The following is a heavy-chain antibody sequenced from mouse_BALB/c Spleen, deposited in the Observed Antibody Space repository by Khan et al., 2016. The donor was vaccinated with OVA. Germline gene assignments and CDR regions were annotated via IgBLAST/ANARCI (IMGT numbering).Heavy chain of an antibody. D-gene: IGHD2-1*01. CDR1: GFTFSSYF. J-gene: IGHJ3*01. Sequence: EVELVESGGGLVKPGGSLKFSCAASGFTFSSYFMSWVRQTPEKRLEWVATISSAGSYTYYPASVKGRFTISRDNVKNTLYLQMRSLKSEDTAMYYGRRAQHGNYGGWFAYWDQGTLVTVSA. CDR3: RRAQHGNYGGWFAY. V-gene: IGHV5-6-4*01. CDR2: ISSAGSYT.